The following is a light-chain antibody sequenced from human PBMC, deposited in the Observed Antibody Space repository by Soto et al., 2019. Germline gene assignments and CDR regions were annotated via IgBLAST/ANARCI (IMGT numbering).Light chain of an antibody. V-gene: IGKV3-11*01. Sequence: EIVLTQSPATLSLSPGERATLSCRASQSVSSYLAWYQQKPGQAPRLLIYDASNRATGIPARFSGSGSGTDFTLTITSLQPEDFTTYYCQQSHSTPPTFGQGTKVDIK. J-gene: IGKJ1*01. CDR3: QQSHSTPPT. CDR1: QSVSSY. CDR2: DAS.